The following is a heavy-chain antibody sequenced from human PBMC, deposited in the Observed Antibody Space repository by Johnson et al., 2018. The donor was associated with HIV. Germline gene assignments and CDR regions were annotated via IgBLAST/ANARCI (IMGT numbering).Heavy chain of an antibody. CDR3: SRGRYSSSWDRWDDAFDI. J-gene: IGHJ3*02. D-gene: IGHD6-13*01. V-gene: IGHV3-9*01. CDR1: GFTFDDYA. CDR2: ISWNSGSI. Sequence: EVQLLESGGGLVQPGRSLRLSCAASGFTFDDYAMHWVRQAPGKGLEWVSGISWNSGSIGYADSVKGRFTISRDDSKSIDYLQMNSLKTEDTAVYYCSRGRYSSSWDRWDDAFDIWGQGTMVTVSS.